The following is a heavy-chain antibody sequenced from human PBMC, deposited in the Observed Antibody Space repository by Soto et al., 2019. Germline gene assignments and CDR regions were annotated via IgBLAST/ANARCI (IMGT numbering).Heavy chain of an antibody. V-gene: IGHV4-39*01. CDR2: IYYSGST. J-gene: IGHJ4*02. CDR1: GGSISSSSYY. Sequence: PSETLSLTCTVSGGSISSSSYYWGWIRQPPGKGLEWIGSIYYSGSTYYNPSLKSRVTISVDTSKNQFSLKLSSVTAADTAVYYCARHLVDYYPAFLGEFPYYFDYWGQGTLVTVSS. CDR3: ARHLVDYYPAFLGEFPYYFDY. D-gene: IGHD3-10*01.